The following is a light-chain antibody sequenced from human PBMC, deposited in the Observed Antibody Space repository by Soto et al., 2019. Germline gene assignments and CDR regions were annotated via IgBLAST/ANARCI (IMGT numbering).Light chain of an antibody. J-gene: IGKJ4*01. CDR1: QGISSY. Sequence: IQLTQSPSSLSASVGDRVTITCRASQGISSYLAWYQQKPGKAPKLLIYAASTLQSGVPSRFSGSGSGTDFTLSISSLQPEDFTTYYCQQLNSYLALTFGGGTKVEIK. CDR2: AAS. V-gene: IGKV1-9*01. CDR3: QQLNSYLALT.